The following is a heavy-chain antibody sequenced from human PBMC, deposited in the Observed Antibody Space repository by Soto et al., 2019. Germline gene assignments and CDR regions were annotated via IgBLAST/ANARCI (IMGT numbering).Heavy chain of an antibody. Sequence: EVQVVESGGGLVQPGGSLRLCCVASGFTVSSDYMNWVRQAPGKGLEWVSVIYRGGSTYYADSVKGRFTISRDNSMNTLYLQMNSLRAEDTAVYYCARDPGDRNGMIVWGQGTTVTVSS. CDR3: ARDPGDRNGMIV. J-gene: IGHJ6*02. CDR2: IYRGGST. D-gene: IGHD1-26*01. V-gene: IGHV3-66*01. CDR1: GFTVSSDY.